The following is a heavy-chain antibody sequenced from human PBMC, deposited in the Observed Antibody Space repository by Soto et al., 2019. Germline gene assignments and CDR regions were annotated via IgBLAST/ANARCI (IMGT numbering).Heavy chain of an antibody. J-gene: IGHJ6*02. CDR3: ASRSGPRQIWFHPTFYGMDV. V-gene: IGHV4-31*03. D-gene: IGHD5-18*01. CDR2: IYYSGST. CDR1: GGSISIGGYY. Sequence: TLSIRCTVSGGSISIGGYYWSWIRQHPGKGLEWIGYIYYSGSTYYNPSLKSRVTISVDTSKNQFSLKLSSVTAADTAVYYCASRSGPRQIWFHPTFYGMDVWGQGTTVTVSS.